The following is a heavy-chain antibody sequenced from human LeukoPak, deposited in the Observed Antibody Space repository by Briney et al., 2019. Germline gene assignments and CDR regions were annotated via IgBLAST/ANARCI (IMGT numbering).Heavy chain of an antibody. J-gene: IGHJ5*02. Sequence: SETLSLTCTVSGYSISTGYYWDWIRQPPGKGLEWIGTFYHGGSTYYNPSLKSRVTISVDTSKNQLSLKLSSVTAADTAVYYCARESNYHGSGTGWFDPWGQGTLVTVSS. V-gene: IGHV4-38-2*02. CDR3: ARESNYHGSGTGWFDP. D-gene: IGHD3-10*01. CDR1: GYSISTGYY. CDR2: FYHGGST.